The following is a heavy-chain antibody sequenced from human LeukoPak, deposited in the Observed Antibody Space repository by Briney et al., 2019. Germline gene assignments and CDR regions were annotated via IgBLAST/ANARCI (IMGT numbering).Heavy chain of an antibody. CDR3: ARWGSTSCYGCLGWGIRDAFDI. J-gene: IGHJ3*02. D-gene: IGHD2-2*01. CDR1: GFAVSSNY. Sequence: GGSLRLSCAASGFAVSSNYMSWVRQAPGKGLEWVSVIYSGGSTYYADSVKGRFTISRDNSKNTLYLQMNSLRAEDTAVYYCARWGSTSCYGCLGWGIRDAFDIWGQGTMVTVSS. CDR2: IYSGGST. V-gene: IGHV3-53*01.